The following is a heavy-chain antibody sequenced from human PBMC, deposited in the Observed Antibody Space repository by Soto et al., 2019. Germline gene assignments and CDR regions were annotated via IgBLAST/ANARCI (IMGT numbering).Heavy chain of an antibody. V-gene: IGHV4-61*01. J-gene: IGHJ6*03. CDR3: ARNVKGVVCRYYYDRDV. CDR1: GGSVSSGNYS. Sequence: SETLSLTCTVSGGSVSSGNYSWSWIRQPPGKGLEWMGYLYDSGSTDYNPSLKSRVTISVDTSKNQFSMKLSSVTAADTAVYYCARNVKGVVCRYYYDRDVWGKGTTGTVSS. CDR2: LYDSGST. D-gene: IGHD3-16*01.